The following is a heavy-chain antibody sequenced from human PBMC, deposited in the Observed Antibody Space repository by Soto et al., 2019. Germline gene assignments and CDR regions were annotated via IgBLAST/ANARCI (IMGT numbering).Heavy chain of an antibody. CDR1: GFTFSSYA. V-gene: IGHV3-23*01. CDR3: AKDLIQLWLGALDAFDI. D-gene: IGHD5-18*01. J-gene: IGHJ3*02. Sequence: PGGSLRLSCAASGFTFSSYAMSWVRQAPGKGLEWVSAISGSGGSTYYADSVKGRFTISRDNSKNTLYLQMNSLRAEDTAVYYCAKDLIQLWLGALDAFDIWGQGTMVTVSS. CDR2: ISGSGGST.